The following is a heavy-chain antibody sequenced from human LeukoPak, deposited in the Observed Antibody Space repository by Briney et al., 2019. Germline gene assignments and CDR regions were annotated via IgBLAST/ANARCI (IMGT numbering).Heavy chain of an antibody. CDR2: SYWADDK. V-gene: IGHV2-5*02. J-gene: IGHJ4*02. CDR1: GFSLRTSGVG. CDR3: AHRRGYGVILCDY. Sequence: SGPTLVDSTRPLTLTCTFSGFSLRTSGVGVGWIRQPPGKALEWLGLSYWADDKRYSPSLKTSLTITKDTSKNHVVLTMTNMDPGDTATYYCAHRRGYGVILCDYWGQGTLVTVSS. D-gene: IGHD5-18*01.